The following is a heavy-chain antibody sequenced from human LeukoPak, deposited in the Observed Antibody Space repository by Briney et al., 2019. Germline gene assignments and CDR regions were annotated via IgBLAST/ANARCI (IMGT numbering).Heavy chain of an antibody. CDR2: IRYDGSNK. Sequence: GGSLRLSCAASGFTFSSYGMHWVRQAPGKGLEWVAFIRYDGSNKYYADSVKGRFTISRDNSKNTLYLQMNSLRAEDTAVYYCAKDLGSGTKRFQHWGQGTLVTVSS. CDR3: AKDLGSGTKRFQH. J-gene: IGHJ1*01. D-gene: IGHD3-10*01. V-gene: IGHV3-30*02. CDR1: GFTFSSYG.